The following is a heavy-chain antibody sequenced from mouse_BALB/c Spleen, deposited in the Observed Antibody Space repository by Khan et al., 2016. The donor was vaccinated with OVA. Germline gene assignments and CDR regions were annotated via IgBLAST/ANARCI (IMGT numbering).Heavy chain of an antibody. Sequence: QVQLKESGPGLVAPSQTLSITCTVSGFSLSNYGVHWVRQPPGKGLEWLGVIWAGGSTNHNSALMSRLSISKDDFKSQVFLKMNSLQTDDTAMYCCARAFYNGAWFAYWGQGTLVTVSA. D-gene: IGHD1-3*01. CDR1: GFSLSNYG. CDR2: IWAGGST. CDR3: ARAFYNGAWFAY. J-gene: IGHJ3*01. V-gene: IGHV2-9*02.